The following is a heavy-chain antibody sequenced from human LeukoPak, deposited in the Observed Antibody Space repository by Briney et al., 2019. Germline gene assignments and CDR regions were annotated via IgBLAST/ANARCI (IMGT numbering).Heavy chain of an antibody. CDR3: ARGHWGIPLCSYFDY. CDR2: MNPNSGNT. CDR1: GYTFTSYD. D-gene: IGHD5-18*01. V-gene: IGHV1-8*01. Sequence: GASVKVSCKASGYTFTSYDINWVRQATGQGLEWMGWMNPNSGNTGYAQKFQGRVTMTRNTSISTAYMELSSLRSGDTAVYYCARGHWGIPLCSYFDYWGQGTLVTVSS. J-gene: IGHJ4*02.